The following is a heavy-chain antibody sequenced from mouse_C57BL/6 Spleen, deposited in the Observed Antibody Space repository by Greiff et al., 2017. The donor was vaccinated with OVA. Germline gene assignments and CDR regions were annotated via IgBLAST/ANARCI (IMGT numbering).Heavy chain of an antibody. D-gene: IGHD1-1*01. Sequence: VMLVESGAELARPGASVKMSCKASGYTFTSYTMHWVKQRPGQGLEWIGYINPSSGYTKYNQKFKDKATLTADKSSSTAYMQLSSLTSEDSAVYYCARYYGSSYDYWGQGTTLTVSS. V-gene: IGHV1-4*01. J-gene: IGHJ2*01. CDR3: ARYYGSSYDY. CDR1: GYTFTSYT. CDR2: INPSSGYT.